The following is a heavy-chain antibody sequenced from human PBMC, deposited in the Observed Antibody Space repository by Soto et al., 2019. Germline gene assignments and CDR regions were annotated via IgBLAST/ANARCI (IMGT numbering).Heavy chain of an antibody. CDR1: GFTFSSYG. V-gene: IGHV3-30*18. D-gene: IGHD3-3*01. J-gene: IGHJ4*02. CDR2: ISYDGSNK. CDR3: AKDLEAGQLDY. Sequence: GGSLRLSCAASGFTFSSYGMHWVRQAPGKGLEWVAVISYDGSNKYYADSVKGRFTISRDNSKNTLYLQMNSLRAEDTAVYYCAKDLEAGQLDYWGQGTLVTVSS.